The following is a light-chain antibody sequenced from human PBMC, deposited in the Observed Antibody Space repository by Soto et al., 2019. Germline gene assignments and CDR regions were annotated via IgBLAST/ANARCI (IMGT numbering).Light chain of an antibody. V-gene: IGKV3-20*01. J-gene: IGKJ4*01. Sequence: ESVLTQSPGTLSLSPGERATLSCRASQSVSSTYFAWYQQKPGQAPRLLIYGASSRATGIPDRFSGSGSGTAVSLTISRVEPEDFAVYFCQHYGSLVLTFGGGTKVEIK. CDR3: QHYGSLVLT. CDR2: GAS. CDR1: QSVSSTY.